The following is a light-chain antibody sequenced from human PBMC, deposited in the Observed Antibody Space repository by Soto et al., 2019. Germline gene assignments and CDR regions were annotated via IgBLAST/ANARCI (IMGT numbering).Light chain of an antibody. CDR2: GAS. Sequence: EIVMTQYSATLSMSPGERATLSCRASQSVSSNLAWYQQKPGQAPRLLIHGASPRATGIPARFSGSGSGTEFTLTISSLQSEDFAVYYCQQYDKWPYSFGQGTQLQIK. CDR1: QSVSSN. CDR3: QQYDKWPYS. J-gene: IGKJ2*01. V-gene: IGKV3D-15*01.